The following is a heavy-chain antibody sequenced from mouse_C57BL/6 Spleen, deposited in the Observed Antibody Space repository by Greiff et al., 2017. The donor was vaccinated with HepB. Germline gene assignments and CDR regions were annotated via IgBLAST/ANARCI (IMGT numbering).Heavy chain of an antibody. CDR1: GFSLSTFGMG. J-gene: IGHJ1*01. CDR3: ARYYYGSSYGYFDV. V-gene: IGHV8-8*01. D-gene: IGHD1-1*01. CDR2: IWWDDDK. Sequence: QVTLKVSGPGILQPSQTLSLTCSFSGFSLSTFGMGVGWIRQPSGKGLEWLAHIWWDDDKYYNPALKSRLTISKDTSKNQVFLTISNVDTADTATYYCARYYYGSSYGYFDVWGPGTPVTVSS.